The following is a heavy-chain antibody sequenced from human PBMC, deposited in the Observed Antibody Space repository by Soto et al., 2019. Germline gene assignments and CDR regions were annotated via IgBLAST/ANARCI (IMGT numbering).Heavy chain of an antibody. J-gene: IGHJ4*02. D-gene: IGHD2-15*01. CDR3: ARDYMAVVD. CDR2: IYHSGST. V-gene: IGHV4-31*03. CDR1: GSSISSGSYY. Sequence: QVQLQESGPGLVKPSQTLSLTCTVSGSSISSGSYYWSWIRQHPGKGLEWIGYIYHSGSTYYNPSLKSRATIALDTSKNQFSLKLSSVTAADTAVYYCARDYMAVVDWGQGTLVTVSS.